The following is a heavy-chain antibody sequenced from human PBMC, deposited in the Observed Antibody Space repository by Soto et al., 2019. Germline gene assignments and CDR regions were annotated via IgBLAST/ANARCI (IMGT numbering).Heavy chain of an antibody. J-gene: IGHJ1*01. CDR3: AKDPVPFWSGQVLPEYFHH. D-gene: IGHD3-3*01. V-gene: IGHV3-23*01. CDR2: ISFSGDRT. CDR1: GFTFNNYA. Sequence: GGSLRLSCAASGFTFNNYAMSWVRQAPGKGLEWVSAISFSGDRTYYADSVKGRFTISRDNSMNTLYLQMNSLRAEDTAVYYCAKDPVPFWSGQVLPEYFHHWGQGTLVTVSS.